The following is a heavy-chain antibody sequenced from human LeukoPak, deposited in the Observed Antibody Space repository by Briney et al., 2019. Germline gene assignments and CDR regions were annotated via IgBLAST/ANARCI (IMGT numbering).Heavy chain of an antibody. D-gene: IGHD6-13*01. CDR2: IYPGDSDT. J-gene: IGHJ4*02. V-gene: IGHV5-51*01. CDR3: ARGAPSSSWPIDY. CDR1: GYTFSSYW. Sequence: GESLKISCKGSGYTFSSYWIGWVRQMPGKGLEWMGIIYPGDSDTRYSPSLQGQVTISADKSISTAYLQWSSLKASDTAMYYCARGAPSSSWPIDYWGQGTLVTVSS.